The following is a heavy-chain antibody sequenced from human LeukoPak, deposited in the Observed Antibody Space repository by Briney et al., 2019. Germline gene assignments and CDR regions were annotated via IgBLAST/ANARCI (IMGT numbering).Heavy chain of an antibody. J-gene: IGHJ4*02. CDR2: IRYDGSNK. CDR3: AKDRGSESYLEDY. CDR1: GFTFSSYG. V-gene: IGHV3-30*02. D-gene: IGHD3-10*01. Sequence: PGGSLRLSCAASGFTFSSYGMHWVRQAPGKGLEWVAFIRYDGSNKYYADSVKGRFTISRDNSKNTLYLQMNSLRAEDTAVYYCAKDRGSESYLEDYWGQRTRVTVSS.